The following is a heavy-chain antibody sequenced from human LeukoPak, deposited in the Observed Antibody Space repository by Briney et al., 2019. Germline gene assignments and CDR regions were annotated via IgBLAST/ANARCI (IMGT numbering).Heavy chain of an antibody. CDR1: CGSISSSSYF. J-gene: IGHJ4*02. CDR3: ARLVRFTMVRGAHFDY. Sequence: SETLSLTCTVSCGSISSSSYFWGWIRQPPGKGLEWIGSIYYSGSTYYNPSLKNRVTISVDTSKNQFSLKLSSVTAADTAVYYCARLVRFTMVRGAHFDYWGQGTLVTASS. CDR2: IYYSGST. D-gene: IGHD3-10*01. V-gene: IGHV4-39*01.